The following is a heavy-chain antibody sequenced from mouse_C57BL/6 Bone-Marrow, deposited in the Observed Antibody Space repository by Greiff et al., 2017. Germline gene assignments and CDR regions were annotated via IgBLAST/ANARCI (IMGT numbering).Heavy chain of an antibody. Sequence: EVQGVESGGGLVKPGGSLKLSCAASGFTFSSYAMSWVRQTPEKRLEWVATISDGGSYTYYPDNVKGRFTISRDNAKNNLYLQMRLSRPEDKAMYYCARHYEYDVYGMDYWGQGTSVTVSS. CDR2: ISDGGSYT. J-gene: IGHJ4*01. V-gene: IGHV5-4*01. D-gene: IGHD2-4*01. CDR1: GFTFSSYA. CDR3: ARHYEYDVYGMDY.